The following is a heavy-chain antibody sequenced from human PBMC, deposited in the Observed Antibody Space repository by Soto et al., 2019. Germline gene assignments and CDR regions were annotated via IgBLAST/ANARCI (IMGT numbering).Heavy chain of an antibody. CDR1: GFTFSSYG. CDR2: ISYDGSNK. V-gene: IGHV3-30*18. J-gene: IGHJ6*02. CDR3: AKDVEAGRYYYYGMDV. D-gene: IGHD2-15*01. Sequence: PGGSLRLSCAASGFTFSSYGMHWVRQAPGKGLEWVAVISYDGSNKYYADSVKGRFTISRDNSKNTLYLQMNSLRAEDTAVYYCAKDVEAGRYYYYGMDVWGQGTTVTVS.